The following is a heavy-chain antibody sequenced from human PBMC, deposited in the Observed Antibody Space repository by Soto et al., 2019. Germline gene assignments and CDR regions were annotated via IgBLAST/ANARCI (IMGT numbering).Heavy chain of an antibody. D-gene: IGHD5-18*01. CDR3: ASEGTAMKLHY. CDR1: GVSISNYY. Sequence: QVKLQESGPGLVKPSETLSLTCTVSGVSISNYYWAWIRQPAGKGLEWIGRIFPSGSTNYNTALRGRVTMSVDTTKTLFSLKLSSVTAADTALYYCASEGTAMKLHYWGQGTLVTVSS. J-gene: IGHJ4*02. CDR2: IFPSGST. V-gene: IGHV4-4*07.